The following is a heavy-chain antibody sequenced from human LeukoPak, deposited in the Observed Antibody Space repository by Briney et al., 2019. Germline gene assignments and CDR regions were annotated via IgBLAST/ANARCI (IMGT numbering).Heavy chain of an antibody. Sequence: GGSLRLSFAASGFIFDDYAMHWVRQAPGKGLEWVSGISWNSANIGYADSVKGRFTISRDNAKNTMYLQMNSLRAEDTAVYYCTKDVTGNYDSWGQGTLVTVSS. CDR2: ISWNSANI. CDR3: TKDVTGNYDS. V-gene: IGHV3-9*01. D-gene: IGHD1-20*01. CDR1: GFIFDDYA. J-gene: IGHJ4*02.